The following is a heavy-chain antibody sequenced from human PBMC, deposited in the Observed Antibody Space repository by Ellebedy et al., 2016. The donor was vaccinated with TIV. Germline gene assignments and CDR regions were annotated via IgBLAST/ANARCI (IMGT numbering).Heavy chain of an antibody. CDR1: GFRFSGYG. CDR2: ISSDGSDK. CDR3: AKGVYDSSLSGLDV. D-gene: IGHD3-22*01. V-gene: IGHV3-30*18. Sequence: GESLKISXAASGFRFSGYGMHWVRQAPGKGLEWVAVISSDGSDKYYADSVKGRFTISRDNSKNTLYLQMNSLRAEDTAVYYCAKGVYDSSLSGLDVWGQGTTVTVSS. J-gene: IGHJ6*02.